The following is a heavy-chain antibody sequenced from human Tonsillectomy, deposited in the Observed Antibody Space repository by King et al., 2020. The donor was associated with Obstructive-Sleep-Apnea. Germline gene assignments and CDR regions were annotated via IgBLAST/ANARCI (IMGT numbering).Heavy chain of an antibody. J-gene: IGHJ4*02. CDR3: AKPIGEYSYGYVPGLAY. V-gene: IGHV3-30*02. Sequence: EQLVQSGGGVVQPGGSLRLSCAASGFTFSTYGMHWVRQAPGKGLEGVAFIRFDGNNKYYADSVKGRFTISRDNAKNTLYLQMNSLRAEDTSVYYWAKPIGEYSYGYVPGLAYWGQGALVTVSS. D-gene: IGHD5-18*01. CDR1: GFTFSTYG. CDR2: IRFDGNNK.